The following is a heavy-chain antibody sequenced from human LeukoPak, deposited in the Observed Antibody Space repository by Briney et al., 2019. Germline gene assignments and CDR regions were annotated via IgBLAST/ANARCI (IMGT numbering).Heavy chain of an antibody. CDR2: IVGSGDST. CDR3: ANTYSSSWYPLFDS. Sequence: PGGSLRLSCAASGFTISRYWMTWVRQAPGKGLEWVSTIVGSGDSTYYADSVKGRFTISRDNSKNTLYLQMNSLRAEDTAVYYCANTYSSSWYPLFDSWGQGTLVTVSS. D-gene: IGHD6-13*01. CDR1: GFTISRYW. V-gene: IGHV3-23*01. J-gene: IGHJ4*02.